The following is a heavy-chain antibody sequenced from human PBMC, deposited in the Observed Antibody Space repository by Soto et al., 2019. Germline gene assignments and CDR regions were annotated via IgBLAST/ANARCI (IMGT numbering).Heavy chain of an antibody. CDR3: ARGFSMSDTSDKDRFYFYYGLNV. V-gene: IGHV4-4*02. CDR2: IYESGIT. D-gene: IGHD3-10*02. J-gene: IGHJ6*02. Sequence: QVQLKESGPGLVQPSGTLSLTCAVSGGSIISGHWWTWVRQSPGKGLEWVGEIYESGITNYNPSLNGRLSISMDHSKNQFSLKLTSVTAADTDLYFCARGFSMSDTSDKDRFYFYYGLNVWGQGTTVTVSS. CDR1: GGSIISGHW.